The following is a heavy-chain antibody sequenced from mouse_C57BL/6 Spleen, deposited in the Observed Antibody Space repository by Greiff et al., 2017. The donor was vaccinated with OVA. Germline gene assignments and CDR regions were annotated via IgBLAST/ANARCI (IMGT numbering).Heavy chain of an antibody. CDR2: IYPGSGNT. CDR1: GYSFTSYY. J-gene: IGHJ2*01. D-gene: IGHD2-3*01. Sequence: QVQLKESGPELVKPGASVKISCKASGYSFTSYYIHWVKQRPGQGLEWIGWIYPGSGNTKYNEKFKGKATLTADTSSSTAYMQLSSLTSEDSAVYYCARPYDGYPFDYWGQGTTLTVSS. V-gene: IGHV1-66*01. CDR3: ARPYDGYPFDY.